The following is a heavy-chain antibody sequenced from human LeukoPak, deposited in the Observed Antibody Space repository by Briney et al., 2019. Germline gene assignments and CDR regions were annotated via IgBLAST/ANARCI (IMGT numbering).Heavy chain of an antibody. Sequence: SVKVSCKASGGTFSSYAISWVRQAPGQGLEWMGGIIPIFGTANYAQKFQGRVTITADESTSTAYMELSSLRSEDTAVYYCARDPSLYGSGSYVFDPWGQGTLVTVSS. CDR1: GGTFSSYA. CDR3: ARDPSLYGSGSYVFDP. D-gene: IGHD3-10*01. CDR2: IIPIFGTA. V-gene: IGHV1-69*13. J-gene: IGHJ5*02.